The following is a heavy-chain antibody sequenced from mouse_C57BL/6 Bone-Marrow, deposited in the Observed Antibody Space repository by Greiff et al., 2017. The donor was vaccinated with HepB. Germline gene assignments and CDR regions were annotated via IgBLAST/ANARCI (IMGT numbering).Heavy chain of an antibody. V-gene: IGHV5-9*01. D-gene: IGHD2-3*01. CDR2: ISGGGGNT. J-gene: IGHJ1*03. CDR3: ARPDGYSHYWYFDV. CDR1: GFTFSSYT. Sequence: EVKLMESGGGLVKPGGSLKLSCAASGFTFSSYTMSWVRQTPEKRLEWVATISGGGGNTYYPDSVKGRFTISRDNAKNTLYLQMSSLRSEDTALYYCARPDGYSHYWYFDVWGTGTTVTVSS.